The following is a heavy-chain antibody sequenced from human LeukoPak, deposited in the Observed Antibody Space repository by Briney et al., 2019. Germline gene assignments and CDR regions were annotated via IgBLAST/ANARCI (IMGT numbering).Heavy chain of an antibody. Sequence: ASVKVSCKASGYTFTGYYMHWVRQAPGHGLEWMGWINPNSGGTNYAQKFQGRVTMTRDTSISTAYMELSRLRSDDTAVYYCARPPTVSPYSRGWYGLSDAFDIWGQGTMVTVSS. CDR2: INPNSGGT. V-gene: IGHV1-2*02. CDR1: GYTFTGYY. D-gene: IGHD6-19*01. J-gene: IGHJ3*02. CDR3: ARPPTVSPYSRGWYGLSDAFDI.